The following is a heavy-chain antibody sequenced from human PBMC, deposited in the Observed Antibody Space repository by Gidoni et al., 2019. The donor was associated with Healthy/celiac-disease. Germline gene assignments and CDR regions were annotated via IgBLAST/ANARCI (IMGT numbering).Heavy chain of an antibody. CDR1: GFPFSSYA. CDR2: ISGSGGST. D-gene: IGHD6-19*01. V-gene: IGHV3-23*01. CDR3: AKDRAVAGTGDY. J-gene: IGHJ4*02. Sequence: EVQLLASGGCLVQPGGSLRLSCSASGFPFSSYAMSWVRQAPGKGLEWVSAISGSGGSTYYADSVKGRFTISRDNSKNTLYLQMNSLRAEDTAVYYCAKDRAVAGTGDYWGQGTLVTVSS.